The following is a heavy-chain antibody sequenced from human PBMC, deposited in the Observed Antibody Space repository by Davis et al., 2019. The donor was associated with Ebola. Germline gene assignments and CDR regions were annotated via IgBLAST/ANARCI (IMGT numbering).Heavy chain of an antibody. J-gene: IGHJ4*02. V-gene: IGHV4-30-4*07. CDR3: ARGDSYYDPSGYYAGPEAPDH. CDR1: GASVSSGGYS. CDR2: NYYTEST. Sequence: SETLSLTCAVSGASVSSGGYSWIWIRQPPGMGLEWIGNNYYTESTYYSSSLRSRITISVDTSKNLFSLKLTSVTAADTAVYYCARGDSYYDPSGYYAGPEAPDHWGQGTLVSVSS. D-gene: IGHD3-22*01.